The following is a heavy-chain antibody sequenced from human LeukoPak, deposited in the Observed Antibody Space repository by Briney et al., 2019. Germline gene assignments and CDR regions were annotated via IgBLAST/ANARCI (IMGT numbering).Heavy chain of an antibody. CDR2: INPSGGST. CDR3: ARVIGPYGDYAFNY. V-gene: IGHV1-46*01. CDR1: GYTFTSYG. Sequence: ASVKVSCKASGYTFTSYGISWVRQAPGQGLEWMGIINPSGGSTSYAQKFQGRVTMTRDTSTSTVYMELSSLRSEDTAVYYCARVIGPYGDYAFNYWGQGTLVTVSS. D-gene: IGHD4-17*01. J-gene: IGHJ4*02.